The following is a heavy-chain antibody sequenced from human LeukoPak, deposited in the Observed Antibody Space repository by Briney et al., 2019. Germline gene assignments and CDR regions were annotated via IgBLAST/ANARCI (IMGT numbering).Heavy chain of an antibody. CDR2: INPSGGST. V-gene: IGHV1-46*01. CDR1: GYTFTSYY. Sequence: GASVKVSCKASGYTFTSYYMHWVRQAPGQGLEWMGIINPSGGSTSYAQKFQGRVTMTRDTSTSTVYMELSSLRSEDTAVYYCARDKFSSSYYTPDYFDYWGQGTLVTVSS. D-gene: IGHD6-13*01. J-gene: IGHJ4*02. CDR3: ARDKFSSSYYTPDYFDY.